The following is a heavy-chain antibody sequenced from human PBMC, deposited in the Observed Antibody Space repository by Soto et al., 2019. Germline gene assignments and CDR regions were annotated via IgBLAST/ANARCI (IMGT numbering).Heavy chain of an antibody. D-gene: IGHD6-13*01. CDR2: ISGSGGST. Sequence: PGGSLRLSCAASGFTFSSYAMSWVRQAPGKGLEWVSAISGSGGSTYYADSVKGRFTISRDNSKNTLYLQMNSLRAEDTAVYYCAKERQEVYARNGGWGQQLEHDAFDIWGQGTMVTVSS. CDR1: GFTFSSYA. CDR3: AKERQEVYARNGGWGQQLEHDAFDI. V-gene: IGHV3-23*01. J-gene: IGHJ3*02.